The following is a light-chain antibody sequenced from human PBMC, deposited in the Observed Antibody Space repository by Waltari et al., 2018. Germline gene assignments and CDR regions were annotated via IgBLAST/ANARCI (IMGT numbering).Light chain of an antibody. V-gene: IGKV3-20*01. CDR3: QKYGSLPAT. J-gene: IGKJ1*01. CDR1: QSVSRT. CDR2: DAS. Sequence: EIVLTQSPGTLSLSPGERATLSCRASQSVSRTLAWYQQKPGQAPRLLIYDASSRATGIQDMFSGSGSGTDFSLTISRLEPEDFAVYYCQKYGSLPATFGQGTKVEIK.